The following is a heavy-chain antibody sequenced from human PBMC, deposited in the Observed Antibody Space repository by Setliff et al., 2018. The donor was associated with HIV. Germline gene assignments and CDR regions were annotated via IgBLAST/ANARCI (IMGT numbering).Heavy chain of an antibody. J-gene: IGHJ4*02. CDR2: IYYSGST. CDR1: GGSISGHY. Sequence: SETLSLTCTVSGGSISGHYWNWIRQPPGKGLEWIGSIYYSGSTNYNPSFKSRVTMSVDTSKKQFSLKLSSVTAADTAVYYCARWRDNWNSGFDYWGQGTLVTVSS. CDR3: ARWRDNWNSGFDY. D-gene: IGHD1-7*01. V-gene: IGHV4-59*11.